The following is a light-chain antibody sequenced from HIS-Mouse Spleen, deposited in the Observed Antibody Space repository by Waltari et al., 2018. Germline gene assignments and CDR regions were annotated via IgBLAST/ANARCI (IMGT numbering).Light chain of an antibody. CDR3: QAWDSSYSV. J-gene: IGLJ2*01. CDR2: QGS. Sequence: SYELTQPPSVSVSPGQTASITCSGDKLGAKYACWYQQKPGQSPVLVIYQGSKRRSGIPERFSGSNSANTATLTISGTQAMDEADYYCQAWDSSYSVFGGGTKLTVL. CDR1: KLGAKY. V-gene: IGLV3-1*01.